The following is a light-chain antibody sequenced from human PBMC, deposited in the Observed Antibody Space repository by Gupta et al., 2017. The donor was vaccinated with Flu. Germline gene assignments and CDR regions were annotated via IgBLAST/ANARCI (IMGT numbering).Light chain of an antibody. CDR1: QSVSSK. V-gene: IGKV3-15*01. Sequence: EILMTQSPATLSVSPGERATLSCRASQSVSSKLAWYEQKPGQPPRLLIYGASTRATGIPTRFSGSGSGTEFTLTISSLQSEDFAVYYCQQYNNWPLTFGGGTKVEIK. J-gene: IGKJ4*01. CDR3: QQYNNWPLT. CDR2: GAS.